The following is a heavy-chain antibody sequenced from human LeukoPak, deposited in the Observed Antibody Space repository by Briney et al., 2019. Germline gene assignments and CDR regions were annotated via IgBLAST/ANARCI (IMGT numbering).Heavy chain of an antibody. V-gene: IGHV1-69*05. CDR1: GGTFSSYA. CDR3: AKVRGTGYNWNDFFDY. CDR2: IIPIFGTA. D-gene: IGHD1-1*01. J-gene: IGHJ4*02. Sequence: VASVKVSCKASGGTFSSYAISWVRQAPGQGLEWMGRIIPIFGTANYAQKFQGRVTITTDESTSTAYMELSSLRSEDTAVYYCAKVRGTGYNWNDFFDYWGQGTLVTVSS.